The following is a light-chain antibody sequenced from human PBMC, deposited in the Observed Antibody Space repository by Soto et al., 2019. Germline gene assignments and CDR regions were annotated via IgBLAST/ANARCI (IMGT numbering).Light chain of an antibody. CDR1: QNIDTY. CDR3: QQSYSTPWT. Sequence: DIPMTQSPSSLSASVGDRVTITCRASQNIDTYLNWYQQKPGKAPKLLIYAASSLQSGVPSRFSGSGAGTDFTLTISSLQPEDFATYHCQQSYSTPWTFGQGTKVEIK. J-gene: IGKJ1*01. CDR2: AAS. V-gene: IGKV1-39*01.